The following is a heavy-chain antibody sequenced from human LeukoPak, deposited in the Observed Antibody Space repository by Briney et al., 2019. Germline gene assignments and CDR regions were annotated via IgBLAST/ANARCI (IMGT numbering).Heavy chain of an antibody. D-gene: IGHD1/OR15-1a*01. Sequence: SETLSLTCTVSGSSIANHYWTWIRQPPGKGLEWIGYIYYIGRTQYNPSLKSRVTISLDTSKNQVSLRLNSVTAADTSMYYCASCSGTDCYWYFDLWGRGTLVTVSS. J-gene: IGHJ2*01. V-gene: IGHV4-59*08. CDR1: GSSIANHY. CDR3: ASCSGTDCYWYFDL. CDR2: IYYIGRT.